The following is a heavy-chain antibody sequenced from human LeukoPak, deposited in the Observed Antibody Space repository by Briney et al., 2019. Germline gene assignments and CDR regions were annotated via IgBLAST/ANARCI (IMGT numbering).Heavy chain of an antibody. V-gene: IGHV1-2*04. CDR3: ARAPLPFGVVVVNGAFDI. D-gene: IGHD3-16*01. Sequence: GASVKVSCKASGGTFSSYAISWVRQAPGQGLEWMGWINPNSGGTNYAQKFQGWVTMTRDTSISTAYMELSRLRSDDTAVYYCARAPLPFGVVVVNGAFDIWGQGTMVTVSS. CDR1: GGTFSSYA. CDR2: INPNSGGT. J-gene: IGHJ3*02.